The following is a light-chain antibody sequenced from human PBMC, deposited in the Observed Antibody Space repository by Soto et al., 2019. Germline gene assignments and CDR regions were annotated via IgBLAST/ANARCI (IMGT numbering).Light chain of an antibody. V-gene: IGKV3-15*01. CDR1: QSVGCA. CDR2: AAS. J-gene: IGKJ4*01. Sequence: EIVMTQSQATLSVSPGETATLSCRASQSVGCAVAWYQHKPGQAPRLLIVAASIRATGVPGRFSGGGSGTEFTLTISRLQSEEFAVYFCQQYKNWPPLTFGGGTTVEIK. CDR3: QQYKNWPPLT.